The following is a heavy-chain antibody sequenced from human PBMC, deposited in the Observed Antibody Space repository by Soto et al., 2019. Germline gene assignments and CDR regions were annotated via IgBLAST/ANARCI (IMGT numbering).Heavy chain of an antibody. J-gene: IGHJ4*02. V-gene: IGHV4-39*07. CDR2: IYYSGST. Sequence: SETLSLTCTVSGDSISSSSYYWGWIRQPPGKGLEWIGSIYYSGSTYYNPSLKSRVTISVDTSKNQFSLKLSSVTAADTAVYYCAGYTSGWSFDYWGQGTLVTVSS. CDR1: GDSISSSSYY. CDR3: AGYTSGWSFDY. D-gene: IGHD6-19*01.